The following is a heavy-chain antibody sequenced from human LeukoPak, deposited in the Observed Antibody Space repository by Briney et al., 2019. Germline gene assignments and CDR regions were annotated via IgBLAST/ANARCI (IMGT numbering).Heavy chain of an antibody. CDR3: ARHRATISPFDP. D-gene: IGHD5-12*01. Sequence: SETLSLTCTVSGGSISSYYWSWIRQPPGKGLEWIGYIYYSGSTNYNPSLKSRVTISVDTSKNQFSLKLSSVTAADTAVYYCARHRATISPFDPWGQGTLITVSS. J-gene: IGHJ5*02. CDR1: GGSISSYY. V-gene: IGHV4-59*08. CDR2: IYYSGST.